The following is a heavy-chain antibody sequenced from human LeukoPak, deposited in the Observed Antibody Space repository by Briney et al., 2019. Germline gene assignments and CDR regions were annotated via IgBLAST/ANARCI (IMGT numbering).Heavy chain of an antibody. D-gene: IGHD2-15*01. CDR1: GYSISSGYY. CDR2: FYHSVST. J-gene: IGHJ6*03. V-gene: IGHV4-38-2*02. Sequence: KPSETLSLTCTVSGYSISSGYYWGWIRQPPGKGLEWIGSFYHSVSTNYNPSLKSRVTISVDTSKNQFSLKLSSVTAADTAVYYCARAAATPRCSGGSCYSGRGGYYYYYYMDVWGKGTTVTVSS. CDR3: ARAAATPRCSGGSCYSGRGGYYYYYYMDV.